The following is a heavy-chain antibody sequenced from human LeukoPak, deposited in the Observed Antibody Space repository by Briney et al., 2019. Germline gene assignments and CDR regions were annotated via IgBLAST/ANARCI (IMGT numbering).Heavy chain of an antibody. J-gene: IGHJ4*02. CDR3: ARLAAREFDY. CDR2: IYYSGST. D-gene: IGHD2-15*01. V-gene: IGHV4-39*07. Sequence: SETLSLTCTVSGGSISSSSYYWGWIRQPPGKGLEWIGSIYYSGSTYYNPSLKGRVTISVDTSKNQFSLKLSSVTAADTAVYYCARLAAREFDYWGQGTLVTVSS. CDR1: GGSISSSSYY.